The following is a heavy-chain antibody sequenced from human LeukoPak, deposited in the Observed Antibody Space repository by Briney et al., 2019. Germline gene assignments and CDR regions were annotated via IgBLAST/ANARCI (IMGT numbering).Heavy chain of an antibody. V-gene: IGHV1-69*13. J-gene: IGHJ6*02. CDR3: ARIPKLRVYYYGMDV. Sequence: GASVKVSCKASGGTFSSYAISWVRQAPGQGLEWMGGIIPIFGTANYAQKFQGRVTITADESTSTAYMELSSLRSEDTAVYYCARIPKLRVYYYGMDVWGQGTTVTVSS. CDR1: GGTFSSYA. CDR2: IIPIFGTA. D-gene: IGHD1-7*01.